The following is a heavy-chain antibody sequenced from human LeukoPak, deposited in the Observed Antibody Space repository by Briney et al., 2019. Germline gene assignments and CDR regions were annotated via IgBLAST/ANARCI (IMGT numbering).Heavy chain of an antibody. Sequence: SETLSLTCAVYGGSFSGYYWSWIRQPPGKGLEWIGEINHSGSTNYNPSLKSRVTISVDTSKNQFSLKLSSVTAADTAVYYCARADIVVVPAVKGWFDPWGQGTLVTVSS. CDR1: GGSFSGYY. V-gene: IGHV4-34*01. D-gene: IGHD2-2*01. CDR2: INHSGST. J-gene: IGHJ5*02. CDR3: ARADIVVVPAVKGWFDP.